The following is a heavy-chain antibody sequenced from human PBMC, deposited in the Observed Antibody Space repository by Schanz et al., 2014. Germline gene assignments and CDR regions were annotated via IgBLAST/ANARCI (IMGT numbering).Heavy chain of an antibody. Sequence: QLQESGSGLMKPSQTLSLTCTVSGGSIRSGTYYWSWIRQPAGKALEWVGRVFPNGITNYNPSLKSRVPIQRDTPKNQFSRTLTSLTAADTAVYYCARDTTWRLDLWGRGTLVTVSS. J-gene: IGHJ2*01. CDR1: GGSIRSGTYY. D-gene: IGHD1-1*01. V-gene: IGHV4-61*02. CDR3: ARDTTWRLDL. CDR2: VFPNGIT.